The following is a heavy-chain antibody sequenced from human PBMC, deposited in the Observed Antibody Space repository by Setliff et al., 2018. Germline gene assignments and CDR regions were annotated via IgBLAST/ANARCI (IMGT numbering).Heavy chain of an antibody. J-gene: IGHJ5*02. V-gene: IGHV1-69*05. CDR1: GGTFSNYG. CDR2: TIPMFRTT. D-gene: IGHD1-7*01. Sequence: GASVKVSCKASGGTFSNYGVSWVRQAPGQGLEWMGGTIPMFRTTNYARKFQGRVTIITDESTRTAYMQLSSLGSDDTAVYYCSRDPFRNYDTAPVWFDPWGQGTLVTVSS. CDR3: SRDPFRNYDTAPVWFDP.